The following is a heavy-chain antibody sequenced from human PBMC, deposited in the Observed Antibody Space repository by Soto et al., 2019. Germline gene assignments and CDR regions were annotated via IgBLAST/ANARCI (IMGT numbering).Heavy chain of an antibody. D-gene: IGHD2-15*01. Sequence: TLSLTCAVSASSISSAYFWGWIRQPPGKGLEWIATIFHTGGTYYNPSLKSRVTISVDTSNNQFSLRLNSVTAADTALYFCARTWLAGGTPADAFDIWGQGTMVTVSS. J-gene: IGHJ3*02. CDR1: ASSISSAYF. CDR3: ARTWLAGGTPADAFDI. V-gene: IGHV4-38-2*01. CDR2: IFHTGGT.